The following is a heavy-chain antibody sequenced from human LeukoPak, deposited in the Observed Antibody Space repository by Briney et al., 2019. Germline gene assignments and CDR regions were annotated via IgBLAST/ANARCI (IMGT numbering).Heavy chain of an antibody. V-gene: IGHV1-2*02. D-gene: IGHD4-17*01. J-gene: IGHJ4*02. CDR3: AKADGDYGDS. Sequence: GASVKVSCKASGYTFTDYYIHWVRQAPGQGLEWMGWINPHSGGTNNAQKFQGRVTMTRDTSITTAYMELSSLRSDDTAVYYCAKADGDYGDSWGQATLVTVSS. CDR2: INPHSGGT. CDR1: GYTFTDYY.